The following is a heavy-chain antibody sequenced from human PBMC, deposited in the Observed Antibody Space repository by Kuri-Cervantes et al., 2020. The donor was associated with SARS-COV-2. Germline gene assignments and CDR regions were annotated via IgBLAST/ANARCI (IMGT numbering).Heavy chain of an antibody. D-gene: IGHD4-11*01. CDR2: ISYDGSNK. Sequence: GGSLRLSCAASGFTFSSYATHWVRQAPGKGLEWVAVISYDGSNKYYADSVKGRFTISRDNSKNTLYLQMNSLRAEDTAVYCCARAFGVTTIVYFDYWGQGTLVTVSS. CDR1: GFTFSSYA. J-gene: IGHJ4*02. V-gene: IGHV3-30-3*01. CDR3: ARAFGVTTIVYFDY.